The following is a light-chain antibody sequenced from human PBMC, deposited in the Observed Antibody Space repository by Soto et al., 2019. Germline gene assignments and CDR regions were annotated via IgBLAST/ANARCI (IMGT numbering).Light chain of an antibody. CDR2: EVS. CDR3: TSYTTIRTRV. V-gene: IGLV2-14*01. J-gene: IGLJ1*01. Sequence: QSALTQPASVSGSPGQSITISCTGTSSDVGAYDYVSWCQQLPGKAPKLIISEVSNRPSGVSYRFSGSKSGNTASLTISGLHPEDEASYYCTSYTTIRTRVFGTGTKVTVL. CDR1: SSDVGAYDY.